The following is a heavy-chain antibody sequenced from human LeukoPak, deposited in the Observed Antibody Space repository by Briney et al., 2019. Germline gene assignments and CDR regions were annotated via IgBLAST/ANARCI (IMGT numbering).Heavy chain of an antibody. CDR3: AKDFDY. CDR2: ISYDGSNK. J-gene: IGHJ4*02. V-gene: IGHV3-30*18. CDR1: GFTFSSYG. Sequence: GGSLRLSCAASGFTFSSYGMHWVRQAPGKGLEWVAVISYDGSNKYYADSVKGRFTISRDNSRNTLYLQMNSLRAEDTAVYYCAKDFDYWGQGTLVTVSS.